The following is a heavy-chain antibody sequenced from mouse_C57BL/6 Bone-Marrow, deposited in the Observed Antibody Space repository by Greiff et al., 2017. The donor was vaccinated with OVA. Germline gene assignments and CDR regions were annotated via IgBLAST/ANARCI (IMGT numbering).Heavy chain of an antibody. Sequence: EVQLQESGPELAKPGASVKIPSKASGYTFTDYNMDWVKQSHGKSLEWIGDINPNNGGTIYNQKFKGKATLTVDKSSSTAYMELRSLTSEDTAVYYCARLFAYWGQGTLVTVSA. CDR2: INPNNGGT. CDR1: GYTFTDYN. J-gene: IGHJ3*01. V-gene: IGHV1-18*01. CDR3: ARLFAY.